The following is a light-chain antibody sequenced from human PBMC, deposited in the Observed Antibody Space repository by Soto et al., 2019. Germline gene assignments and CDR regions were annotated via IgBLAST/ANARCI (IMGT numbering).Light chain of an antibody. CDR3: SSYTTSNTRQMV. J-gene: IGLJ1*01. CDR1: TSDVGVYNY. V-gene: IGLV2-14*01. CDR2: AVR. Sequence: QSVLTQPASVSGAPGQSITISCTGTTSDVGVYNYVSWYQQHPRKDPKFIIYAVRNRPSGVSNRFSGSKSGNTASQTISGFQAEDEADYYCSSYTTSNTRQMVFGTGTKLIVL.